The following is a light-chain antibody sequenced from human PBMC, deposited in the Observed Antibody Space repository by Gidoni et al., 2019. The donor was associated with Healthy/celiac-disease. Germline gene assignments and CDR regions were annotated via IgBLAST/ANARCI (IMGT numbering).Light chain of an antibody. CDR1: QSVLYSSNNKNY. J-gene: IGKJ2*01. Sequence: DIVMTQSPDSLAVSLGERATINSKSSQSVLYSSNNKNYLAWYQQKPGQPPKLLIYWASTRESGVPDRFRGSGSWTDFTLTISSLQAEDVAVYSCQQYYSTPYTFGQGTKLEIK. V-gene: IGKV4-1*01. CDR2: WAS. CDR3: QQYYSTPYT.